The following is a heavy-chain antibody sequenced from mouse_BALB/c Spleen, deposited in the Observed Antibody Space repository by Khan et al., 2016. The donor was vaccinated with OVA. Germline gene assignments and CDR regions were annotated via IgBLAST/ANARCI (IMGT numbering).Heavy chain of an antibody. Sequence: QVQLQQSGAELVKAGASVKLSCKASGYTFTSYWMHWVKQRLGQGLEWFAEINPTNGRTYYHEKFTSKAPLTVDKSSSTAYMLLSGQTFGDSAVYYCAKSKKIEATYFDYWGQGTTLTGSS. D-gene: IGHD1-1*01. CDR3: AKSKKIEATYFDY. CDR1: GYTFTSYW. CDR2: INPTNGRT. J-gene: IGHJ2*01. V-gene: IGHV1S81*02.